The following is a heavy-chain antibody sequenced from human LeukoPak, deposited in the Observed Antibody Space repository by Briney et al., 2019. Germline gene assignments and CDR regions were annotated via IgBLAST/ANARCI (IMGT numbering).Heavy chain of an antibody. CDR2: ISYDGSNK. CDR3: ARPPHYPRYNWNDLNY. J-gene: IGHJ4*02. V-gene: IGHV3-30*01. D-gene: IGHD1-20*01. CDR1: GFTFSSYA. Sequence: PGRSLRLSCAASGFTFSSYAMHWVRQAPGKGLEWVAVISYDGSNKYYADSVKGRFTISRDNSKNTLYLQMNSLRAEDTAVYYCARPPHYPRYNWNDLNYWGQGTLVTVSS.